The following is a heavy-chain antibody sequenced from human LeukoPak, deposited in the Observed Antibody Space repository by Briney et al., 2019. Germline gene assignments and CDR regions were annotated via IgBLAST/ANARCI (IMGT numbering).Heavy chain of an antibody. CDR3: ARDRCSGGSCYGHDAFDI. J-gene: IGHJ3*02. CDR1: GYTFTGYY. D-gene: IGHD2-15*01. V-gene: IGHV1-2*02. Sequence: ASVKVSCKASGYTFTGYYMHWVRQAPGQGLEWMGWINPNSGGTNYAQKFQGRVTMTRDTSISTAYMELSRLRSDDTAVYYCARDRCSGGSCYGHDAFDIWGQGTMATVSS. CDR2: INPNSGGT.